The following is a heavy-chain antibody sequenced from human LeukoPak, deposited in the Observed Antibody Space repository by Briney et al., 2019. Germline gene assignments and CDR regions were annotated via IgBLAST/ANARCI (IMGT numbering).Heavy chain of an antibody. CDR3: ARDPNDYDFWSGYSQSYYFDY. CDR2: ISYDGSNK. CDR1: GFTVSSNY. D-gene: IGHD3-3*01. V-gene: IGHV3-30-3*01. Sequence: PGGSLRLSCAASGFTVSSNYMSWVRQAPGKGLEWVAVISYDGSNKYYADSVKGRFTISRDNSKNTLYPQMNSLRAEDTAVYYCARDPNDYDFWSGYSQSYYFDYWGQGTLVTVSS. J-gene: IGHJ4*02.